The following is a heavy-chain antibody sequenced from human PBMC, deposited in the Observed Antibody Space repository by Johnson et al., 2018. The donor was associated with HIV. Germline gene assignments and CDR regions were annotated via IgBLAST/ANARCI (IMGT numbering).Heavy chain of an antibody. CDR3: AKIWGDIAATGDAFDI. CDR2: KKKEGRNN. CDR1: GFTFSSYW. V-gene: IGHV3-7*01. Sequence: VQLVESGGGLVQPGGSLRLSCAASGFTFSSYWMSWVRQAPGKGLEWVANKKKEGRNNTNAASVKGGFTISRANPKNKLYLQMDSLRPEDTAVYYCAKIWGDIAATGDAFDIWGQGTMVTVSS. J-gene: IGHJ3*02. D-gene: IGHD5-12*01.